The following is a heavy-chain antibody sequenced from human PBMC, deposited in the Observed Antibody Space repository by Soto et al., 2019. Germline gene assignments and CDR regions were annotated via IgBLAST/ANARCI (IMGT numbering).Heavy chain of an antibody. CDR3: AVTPNCGRDCSAASYWYFDI. Sequence: EVQLLESGGGLVQPGGSVRLSCAASGLTFGNYAMSWVRQAPGKGLEWVSAISGDSGRTYYADSVKGRFTISRDNSKNTLYLQMHTLRAEDTAVYYCAVTPNCGRDCSAASYWYFDIWGRGTLVTVSS. CDR1: GLTFGNYA. J-gene: IGHJ2*01. V-gene: IGHV3-23*01. CDR2: ISGDSGRT. D-gene: IGHD2-21*02.